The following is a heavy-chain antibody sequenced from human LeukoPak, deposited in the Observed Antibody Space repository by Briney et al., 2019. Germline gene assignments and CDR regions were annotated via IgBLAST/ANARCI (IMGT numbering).Heavy chain of an antibody. J-gene: IGHJ6*03. Sequence: GGSLRLSCAASGFTFSSHWMHWVRQAPGKGLVWVSRLKSDGRSTSYADSVKGRFTISRDNAKNTLYLQMNSLRAEDTAVYYCARDRALERRKYYYYYMDVWGKGTTVTVSS. CDR1: GFTFSSHW. D-gene: IGHD1-1*01. CDR3: ARDRALERRKYYYYYMDV. CDR2: LKSDGRST. V-gene: IGHV3-74*01.